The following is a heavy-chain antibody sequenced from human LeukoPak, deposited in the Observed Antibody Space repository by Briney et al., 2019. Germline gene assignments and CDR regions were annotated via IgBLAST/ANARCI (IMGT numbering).Heavy chain of an antibody. Sequence: GESLKISCKGSGYSFTSYWIGWVRQMPGRGLEWMGIIYPGDSDTRYSPSLDGQVTISADKSVSTTYLQWSSLQASDTAMYYCARPSSLYGGTSEDYWGQGTLVTVSS. CDR1: GYSFTSYW. V-gene: IGHV5-51*01. CDR2: IYPGDSDT. CDR3: ARPSSLYGGTSEDY. J-gene: IGHJ4*02. D-gene: IGHD4-23*01.